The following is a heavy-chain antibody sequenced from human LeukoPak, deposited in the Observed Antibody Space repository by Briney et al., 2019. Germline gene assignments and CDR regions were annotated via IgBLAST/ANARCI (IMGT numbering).Heavy chain of an antibody. V-gene: IGHV3-48*03. CDR2: ISSGSTT. D-gene: IGHD3-10*02. CDR1: GFTFSSYE. J-gene: IGHJ6*04. Sequence: SGGSLRLSCAASGFTFSSYEMNWVRQAPGKGLEWVSYISSGSTTYYADSVKGRFTISRDNAKNSLYLQMNSLRAEDTAVYYCAELGITMIGGVWGKGTTVTISS. CDR3: AELGITMIGGV.